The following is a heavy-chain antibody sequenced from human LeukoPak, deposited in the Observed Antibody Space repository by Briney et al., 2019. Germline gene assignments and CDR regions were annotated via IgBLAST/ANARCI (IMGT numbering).Heavy chain of an antibody. CDR3: ARDRNYLAPSYYYYGMDV. V-gene: IGHV3-21*01. Sequence: PGGSLRLSCAASGFTLSSYSMSWVRQAPGKGLEWVSSISSSGSYVCYGDSVKGRFIISRDNAKNSVYLQMNSLRAEDTAVYYCARDRNYLAPSYYYYGMDVWGQGTTVTVSS. J-gene: IGHJ6*02. D-gene: IGHD3-10*01. CDR1: GFTLSSYS. CDR2: ISSSGSYV.